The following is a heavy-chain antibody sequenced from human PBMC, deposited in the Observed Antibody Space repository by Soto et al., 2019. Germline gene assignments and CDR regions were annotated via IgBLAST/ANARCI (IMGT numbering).Heavy chain of an antibody. CDR2: IIRIFGTA. CDR3: ASRDIVEVVAGTHYYYGMDV. J-gene: IGHJ6*02. CDR1: GGPFNRYA. Sequence: SDTVACKASGGPFNRYAIIWVRQAPGQGLAWLGGIIRIFGTANYAQKFQGRVTITADECTSTAYMELSSLRSEDTAVYYCASRDIVEVVAGTHYYYGMDVWGQGTTVTVS. V-gene: IGHV1-69*01. D-gene: IGHD2-15*01.